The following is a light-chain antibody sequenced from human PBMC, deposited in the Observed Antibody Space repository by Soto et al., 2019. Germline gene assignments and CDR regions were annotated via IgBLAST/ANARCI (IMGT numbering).Light chain of an antibody. CDR1: QSINVW. CDR3: QQYHTWWT. CDR2: NAS. V-gene: IGKV1-5*03. J-gene: IGKJ1*01. Sequence: DIQMTQSPSTLSASIGDRVTITCRASQSINVWLAWYQQKPGKAPKLLIYNASSLASGVPSRFSGSGSGTEFTLTISSLQPDDFATYYCQQYHTWWTFGQGTKVEIK.